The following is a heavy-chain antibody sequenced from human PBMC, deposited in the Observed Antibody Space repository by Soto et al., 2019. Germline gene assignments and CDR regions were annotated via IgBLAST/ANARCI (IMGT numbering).Heavy chain of an antibody. CDR3: ARAGYSSGWYPPSNWFDP. Sequence: SEKLSCRACGDTFSSYAISWVQQSPGQGLEWMGGIIPIFGTANYAQKFQGRVTITADESTSTAYMELSSLRSEDTAVYYCARAGYSSGWYPPSNWFDPWGQGTLVTVSS. CDR1: GDTFSSYA. V-gene: IGHV1-69*13. CDR2: IIPIFGTA. J-gene: IGHJ5*02. D-gene: IGHD6-19*01.